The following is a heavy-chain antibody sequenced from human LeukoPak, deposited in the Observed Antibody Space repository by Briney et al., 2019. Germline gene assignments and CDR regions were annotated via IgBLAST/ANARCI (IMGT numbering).Heavy chain of an antibody. CDR2: IWYDGSNK. J-gene: IGHJ4*02. V-gene: IGHV3-33*01. D-gene: IGHD5-18*01. CDR1: GFTFSSYG. Sequence: PGGSLRLSCAASGFTFSSYGMHWVRQAPGKGLEWVAVIWYDGSNKYYADSVKGRFTISRDNSKNTLYLQMNSLRAEDTAVYYCARGAWGYSYGYSLEYWGQGTLVTVSS. CDR3: ARGAWGYSYGYSLEY.